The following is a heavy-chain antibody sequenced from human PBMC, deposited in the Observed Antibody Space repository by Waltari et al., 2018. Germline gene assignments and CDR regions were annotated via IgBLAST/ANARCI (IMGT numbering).Heavy chain of an antibody. J-gene: IGHJ6*02. CDR3: ARDYCDRTNCHGMDV. Sequence: QAQLVASGGGVVQPGRSLRLSCAASEFTFSSYAMHWVRQAPEKGLEWVEVISYNGRNIYYVDTVKGRFTISRDNSKKMLYLQMNSLRAEDTAVYYCARDYCDRTNCHGMDVWGQGTTVTVSS. CDR1: EFTFSSYA. D-gene: IGHD3-22*01. CDR2: ISYNGRNI. V-gene: IGHV3-30*04.